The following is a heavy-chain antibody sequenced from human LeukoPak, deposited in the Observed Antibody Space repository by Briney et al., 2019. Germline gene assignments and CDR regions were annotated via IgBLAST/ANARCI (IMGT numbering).Heavy chain of an antibody. J-gene: IGHJ5*02. CDR1: GGSISSSSYY. Sequence: PSETLSLTCTVSGGSISSSSYYWGWIRQPPGKGLEWIGSIYYSGSTYYNPSLKSRVTISVDTSKNQFSLKLSSVTAADTAVYYCARDEGVVVADNWFDPWGQGTLVTVSS. V-gene: IGHV4-39*07. CDR3: ARDEGVVVADNWFDP. CDR2: IYYSGST. D-gene: IGHD2-15*01.